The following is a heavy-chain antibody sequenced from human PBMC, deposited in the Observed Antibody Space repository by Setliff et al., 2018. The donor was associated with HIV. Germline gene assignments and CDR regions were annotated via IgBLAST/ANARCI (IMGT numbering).Heavy chain of an antibody. Sequence: ASVKVSCKASGYTFIDYYMHWVRQAPGQGLEWMGMINPSGGSTSYAQNFQGRVTMTRDTSTHTVYMELTSLRSDDTAVYYCAKDDRYYYDTSGSPSNWFDPWGQGTLVTAPQ. J-gene: IGHJ5*02. V-gene: IGHV1-46*01. CDR3: AKDDRYYYDTSGSPSNWFDP. CDR2: INPSGGST. D-gene: IGHD3-22*01. CDR1: GYTFIDYY.